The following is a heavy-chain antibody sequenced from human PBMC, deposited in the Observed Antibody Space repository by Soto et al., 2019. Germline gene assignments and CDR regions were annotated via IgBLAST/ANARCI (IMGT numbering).Heavy chain of an antibody. J-gene: IGHJ6*02. V-gene: IGHV2-5*02. CDR1: GFSLSTCGLG. Sequence: QITLKESGPTLVKPTQTLTLTCTFSGFSLSTCGLGVGWIRQPPGEALEWLALIYWDDDKRYSPSLRSRLTITKDTYKNQVVLITTNMDPVDTATYYCVHSRCGGDCLRSYLSHYYYGLDVWGQGTTVTASS. CDR3: VHSRCGGDCLRSYLSHYYYGLDV. CDR2: IYWDDDK. D-gene: IGHD2-21*02.